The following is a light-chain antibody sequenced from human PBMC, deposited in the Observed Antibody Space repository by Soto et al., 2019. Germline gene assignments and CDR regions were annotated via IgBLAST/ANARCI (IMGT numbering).Light chain of an antibody. CDR1: QSISTY. CDR3: QQNYRAPWT. CDR2: AAS. Sequence: DIQMTQSPSSLSASGGDRVTVTCRASQSISTYVNWYQHKPGKAPKAVIYAASTLPSGVPSRFSGSGSGTDFTLTINNLQPDDIATYYCQQNYRAPWTFGQGTKVDIK. J-gene: IGKJ1*01. V-gene: IGKV1-39*01.